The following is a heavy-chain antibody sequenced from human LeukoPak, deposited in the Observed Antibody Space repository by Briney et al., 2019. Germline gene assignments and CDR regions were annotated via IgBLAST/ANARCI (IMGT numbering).Heavy chain of an antibody. D-gene: IGHD2-8*01. CDR2: IYPDDSDT. Sequence: GESLKISCKGSGYRFTSYWIGWVRQMPGKGLEWMGIIYPDDSDTRYSPSFEGQVIISVDKSISTAYLQWSSLKASDTATYYCARHGHCTNGVCYSNYYYYMDGWGKGTTVIVSS. V-gene: IGHV5-51*01. CDR3: ARHGHCTNGVCYSNYYYYMDG. J-gene: IGHJ6*03. CDR1: GYRFTSYW.